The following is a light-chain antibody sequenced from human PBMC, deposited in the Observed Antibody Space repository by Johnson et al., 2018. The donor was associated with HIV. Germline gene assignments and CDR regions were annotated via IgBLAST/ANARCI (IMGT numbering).Light chain of an antibody. V-gene: IGLV1-51*02. CDR3: GTWDNSLSTGGV. Sequence: QSVLTQPPSVSAAPGQKVTISCSGSSSNIGNKYVSWYQQLPGTAPKLLIYENSKRPSGIPDRFSGSKSGTSATLGITGLQTGDEADDYCGTWDNSLSTGGVFGTGTKVTVL. J-gene: IGLJ1*01. CDR2: ENS. CDR1: SSNIGNKY.